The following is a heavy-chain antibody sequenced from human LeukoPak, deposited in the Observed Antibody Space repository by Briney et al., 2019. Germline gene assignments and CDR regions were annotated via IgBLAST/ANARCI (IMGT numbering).Heavy chain of an antibody. CDR3: ARGPITSEANPGGY. CDR2: ISYDGSNK. D-gene: IGHD3-16*01. J-gene: IGHJ4*02. Sequence: PGGSLRLSCAASGFTFSSYAMHWVRQAPGKGLEWVAVISYDGSNKYYADSVKGRFTISRDNSKNTLYLQMSSLRAEDTAVYYCARGPITSEANPGGYWGQGTLVTVSS. V-gene: IGHV3-30*04. CDR1: GFTFSSYA.